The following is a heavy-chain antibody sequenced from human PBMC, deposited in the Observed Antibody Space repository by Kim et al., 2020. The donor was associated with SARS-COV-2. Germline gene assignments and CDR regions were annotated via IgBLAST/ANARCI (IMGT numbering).Heavy chain of an antibody. CDR1: GFTFSSYA. Sequence: GGSLRLSCAASGFTFSSYAMSWVRQAPGKGLEWVSAISGSGGSTYYADSVKGRFTISRDNSKNTLYLQMNSLRAEDTAVYYCAKGPRVVVVAATHSGAFDIWGQGTMVTVSS. V-gene: IGHV3-23*01. J-gene: IGHJ3*02. CDR2: ISGSGGST. D-gene: IGHD2-15*01. CDR3: AKGPRVVVVAATHSGAFDI.